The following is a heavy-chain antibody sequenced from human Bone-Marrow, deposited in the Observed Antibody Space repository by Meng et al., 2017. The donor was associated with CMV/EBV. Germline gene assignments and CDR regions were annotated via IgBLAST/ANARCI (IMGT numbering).Heavy chain of an antibody. Sequence: GGSLRLSCAASGFTFSSYAMHWVRQAPGKGLEWVAVISYDVSNKYYADSVKGRFTISRDNSKNTLYLQMNSLRAEDTAVYYCARDQELQYQLLDFYYGMDVWGQGTTVTASS. D-gene: IGHD2-2*01. CDR3: ARDQELQYQLLDFYYGMDV. V-gene: IGHV3-30-3*01. J-gene: IGHJ6*02. CDR2: ISYDVSNK. CDR1: GFTFSSYA.